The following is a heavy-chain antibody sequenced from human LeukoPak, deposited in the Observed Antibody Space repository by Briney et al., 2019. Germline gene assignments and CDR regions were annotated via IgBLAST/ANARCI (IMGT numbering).Heavy chain of an antibody. J-gene: IGHJ4*02. Sequence: GGSLRLSCAASGFTFSDYYMSWIRQAPGKGLEWVSYISSSGSTIYYADSVKGRFTISRDNAKNSLYLEMNSLRAEDTAVYYCARAVTMIPHYFDYWGQGTLVTVSS. CDR2: ISSSGSTI. CDR3: ARAVTMIPHYFDY. CDR1: GFTFSDYY. D-gene: IGHD3-22*01. V-gene: IGHV3-11*04.